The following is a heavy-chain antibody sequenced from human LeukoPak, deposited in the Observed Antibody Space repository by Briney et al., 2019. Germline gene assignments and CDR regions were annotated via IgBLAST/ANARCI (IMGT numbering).Heavy chain of an antibody. CDR1: GLTLSINY. CDR2: IYSGGST. CDR3: ARDPYNSGSSYFDY. V-gene: IGHV3-53*01. J-gene: IGHJ4*02. Sequence: GGSLRLSCAVSGLTLSINYMSWVRQAPGKGLEWVSAIYSGGSTFYADSVKGRFTISRDNSKNTLYLQMNSLRAEDTAVYYCARDPYNSGSSYFDYWGQGTLVTVSS. D-gene: IGHD3-10*01.